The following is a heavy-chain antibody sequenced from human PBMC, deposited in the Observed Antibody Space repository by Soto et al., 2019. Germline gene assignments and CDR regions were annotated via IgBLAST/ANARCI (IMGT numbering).Heavy chain of an antibody. CDR1: GDSIIRSF. V-gene: IGHV4-59*01. J-gene: IGHJ3*02. CDR3: ARGAGDFSGPDSFDI. CDR2: ISESGVT. D-gene: IGHD3-10*01. Sequence: QVQLQESGPRLVKSSETLSLVCSVSGDSIIRSFWGWIRQSPGKGLEYIGYISESGVTDYDPSLNGPLTISLAPSKNLCSLKPRSVTAADTAMYYCARGAGDFSGPDSFDIWGQGTMVTVSS.